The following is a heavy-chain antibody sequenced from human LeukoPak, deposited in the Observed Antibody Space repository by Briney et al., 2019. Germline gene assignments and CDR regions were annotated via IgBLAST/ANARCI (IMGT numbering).Heavy chain of an antibody. CDR1: GGSISSSSYD. CDR3: ARLITMVRGSPPLVDYFDY. V-gene: IGHV4-39*01. CDR2: IYYSGST. Sequence: SETLSLTCTVSGGSISSSSYDWGWIRQPPGKGLEWIGSIYYSGSTYYNPSLKSRVTISVDTSKNQFSLKLSSVTAADTAVYYCARLITMVRGSPPLVDYFDYWGQGTLVTVSS. D-gene: IGHD3-10*01. J-gene: IGHJ4*02.